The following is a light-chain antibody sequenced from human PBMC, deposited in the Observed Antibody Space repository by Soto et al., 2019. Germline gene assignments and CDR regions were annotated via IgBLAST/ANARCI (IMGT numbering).Light chain of an antibody. CDR3: QQYDNLPPYT. CDR1: QDISNY. J-gene: IGKJ2*01. Sequence: DIQMTQSPSSLSASVGDRVTITCQASQDISNYLNWYQQKTGKAPKLLIYDASNLETGVPSRFSGSGSGTDFTFTISSLQPEDIATYHCQQYDNLPPYTFGLGTKLEIK. V-gene: IGKV1-33*01. CDR2: DAS.